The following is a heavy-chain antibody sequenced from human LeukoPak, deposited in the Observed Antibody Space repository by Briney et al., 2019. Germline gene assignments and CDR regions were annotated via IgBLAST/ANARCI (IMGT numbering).Heavy chain of an antibody. V-gene: IGHV4-59*01. CDR1: GDSISSYY. CDR2: IYYSGST. CDR3: ARGVISTDAFDV. D-gene: IGHD3-10*01. J-gene: IGHJ3*01. Sequence: SETLSLTCTVSGDSISSYYWSWIRQPPGKGLEWIGYIYYSGSTIYNPSLKSRVTMSLDTSKNQFSLKLRSVTAADTAVYYCARGVISTDAFDVWGQGTMVTVSS.